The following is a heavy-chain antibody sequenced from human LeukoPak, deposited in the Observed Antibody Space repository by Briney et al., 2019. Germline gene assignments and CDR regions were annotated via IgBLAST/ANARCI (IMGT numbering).Heavy chain of an antibody. Sequence: GGSLRLSCAASVITVSRNHMSWVRQAPGKGLEWVSGIYSGGSTFDADSVKGRFTSSRDTSKNTFYLQMNNLRVEDTAAYYCAREASAPRPFSTDYYYYIGGWGKGTTVTVSS. V-gene: IGHV3-66*02. CDR2: IYSGGST. D-gene: IGHD6-6*01. CDR1: VITVSRNH. J-gene: IGHJ6*03. CDR3: AREASAPRPFSTDYYYYIGG.